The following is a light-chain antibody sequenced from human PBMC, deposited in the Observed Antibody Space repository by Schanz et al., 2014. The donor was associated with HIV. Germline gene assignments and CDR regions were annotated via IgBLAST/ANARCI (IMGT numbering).Light chain of an antibody. CDR1: SSDVGVYNH. CDR3: QSYDSGLSGWV. J-gene: IGLJ3*02. Sequence: QSVLTQPASVSGSPGQSITISCTGTSSDVGVYNHAPWYQPPPGKAPKLMIYDVHNRPSGVPDRFSGSKSGSTASLTVSGLQPEDEADYYCQSYDSGLSGWVFGGGTKLTVL. V-gene: IGLV2-14*03. CDR2: DVH.